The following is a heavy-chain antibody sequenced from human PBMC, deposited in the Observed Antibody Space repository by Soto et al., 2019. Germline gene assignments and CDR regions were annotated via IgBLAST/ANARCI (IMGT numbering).Heavy chain of an antibody. CDR2: ITSGSDYI. CDR1: GLTFSSYT. J-gene: IGHJ4*02. Sequence: GGSLRLSCAASGLTFSSYTMNWVRQAPGKGLEWVAFITSGSDYIYYADSVKGRFTISRDDANNSLFLQMSSLRAEDTAVYYCTREHVVTIFRRGQRGSFDNWSQGTLVTVSS. CDR3: TREHVVTIFRRGQRGSFDN. D-gene: IGHD3-9*01. V-gene: IGHV3-21*01.